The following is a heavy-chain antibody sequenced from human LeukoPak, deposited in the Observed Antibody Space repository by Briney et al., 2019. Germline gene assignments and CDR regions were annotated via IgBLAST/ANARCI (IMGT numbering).Heavy chain of an antibody. D-gene: IGHD1-1*01. CDR2: LNQDGSEK. J-gene: IGHJ4*02. CDR3: ARGGTFVSDY. CDR1: GFTFSTFW. V-gene: IGHV3-7*01. Sequence: GGSLRLSCAASGFTFSTFWMSWVRQAPGKGLEWLANLNQDGSEKYHVDSMKGRFTVSRDNAKNSLYLQMDSLRAEDTAMYYCARGGTFVSDYWGQGTLVTVSS.